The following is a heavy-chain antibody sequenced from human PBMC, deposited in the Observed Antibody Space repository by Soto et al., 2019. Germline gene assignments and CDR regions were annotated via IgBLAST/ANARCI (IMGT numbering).Heavy chain of an antibody. Sequence: PSETLSLTCTVSGGSISSYYWSWIRQPPGKGLEWIGYIYYSGSTNYNPSLKSRVTISVDTSKNQFSLKLRSVTAADTAVYYCARGEYSDYKLTPFDCWGEGTLVTVPS. CDR1: GGSISSYY. V-gene: IGHV4-59*01. D-gene: IGHD5-12*01. CDR2: IYYSGST. CDR3: ARGEYSDYKLTPFDC. J-gene: IGHJ4*02.